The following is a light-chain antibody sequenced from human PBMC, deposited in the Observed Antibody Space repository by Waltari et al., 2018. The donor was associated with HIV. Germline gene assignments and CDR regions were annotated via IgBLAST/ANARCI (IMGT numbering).Light chain of an antibody. J-gene: IGKJ5*01. CDR3: MQALQTPIT. CDR1: QSLLHSNGYSY. Sequence: DIVMTQSPLSLPVTPREPPSISCRSIQSLLHSNGYSYLDWFLQRPVHSPQLLIYLGSNRASGVPDRFSGSGSGTDFTLKITKVEADDVGVYYCMQALQTPITFGQGTRLEIK. CDR2: LGS. V-gene: IGKV2-28*01.